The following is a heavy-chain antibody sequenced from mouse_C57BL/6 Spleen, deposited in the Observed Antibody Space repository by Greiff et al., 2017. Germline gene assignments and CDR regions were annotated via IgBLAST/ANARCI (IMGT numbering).Heavy chain of an antibody. CDR1: GFTFSSYA. J-gene: IGHJ1*03. Sequence: EVKLMESGEGLVKPGGSLKLSCAASGFTFSSYAMSWVRQTPEKRLEWVAYISSGGDYIYYADTVKGRFTISRDNASNTLYLQMSSLKSEDTAMYYCTREGLLLWYFDVWGTGTTVTVSS. CDR3: TREGLLLWYFDV. V-gene: IGHV5-9-1*02. D-gene: IGHD2-3*01. CDR2: ISSGGDYI.